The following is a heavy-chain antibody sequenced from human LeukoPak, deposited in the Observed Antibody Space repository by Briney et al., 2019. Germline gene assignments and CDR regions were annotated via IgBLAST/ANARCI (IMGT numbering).Heavy chain of an antibody. D-gene: IGHD2-2*01. J-gene: IGHJ4*02. CDR3: ARGDCSSTSCYGGLDY. Sequence: APVKVSCKASGYTFTSYGISWVRQAPGHGLEWMGWISAYNGNTNYAQKLQGRVTMNTDTSTSTAYMELRSLRSDGTAVYYCARGDCSSTSCYGGLDYWGQGALVTVSS. CDR2: ISAYNGNT. V-gene: IGHV1-18*04. CDR1: GYTFTSYG.